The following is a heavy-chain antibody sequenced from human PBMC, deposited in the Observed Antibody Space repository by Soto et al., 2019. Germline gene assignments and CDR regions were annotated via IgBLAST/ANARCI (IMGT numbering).Heavy chain of an antibody. Sequence: QITLKESGPTLVKPTQTLTLTCTFSGFSLSTSGVGVGWIRQPPGKALEWLAIIYWDDDKRYSPSLKSRLTIIKETAKTQVVLTMTNLDPMDTAPYSCAHLRYTATRSSWAYDAFDIWGQVTMVNVSS. D-gene: IGHD6-13*01. CDR3: AHLRYTATRSSWAYDAFDI. V-gene: IGHV2-5*02. CDR1: GFSLSTSGVG. J-gene: IGHJ3*02. CDR2: IYWDDDK.